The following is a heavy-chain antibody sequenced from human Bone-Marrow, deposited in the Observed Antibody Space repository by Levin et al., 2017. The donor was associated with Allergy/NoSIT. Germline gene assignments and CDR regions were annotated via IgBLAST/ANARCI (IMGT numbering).Heavy chain of an antibody. D-gene: IGHD2-15*01. V-gene: IGHV3-30*18. CDR2: VSYDASNT. J-gene: IGHJ3*01. CDR3: AKSVRFGGGSTDAYDV. CDR1: GFTFTNYG. Sequence: GGSLRLSCTASGFTFTNYGLHWVRRAPGKGLEWLTLVSYDASNTYYADSVKGRFTISRDNSKDTLYLQINRLRVEDTALYFCAKSVRFGGGSTDAYDVWGQGTMVTVSS.